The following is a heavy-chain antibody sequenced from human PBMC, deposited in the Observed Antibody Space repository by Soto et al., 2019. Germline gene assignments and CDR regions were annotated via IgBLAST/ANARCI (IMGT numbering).Heavy chain of an antibody. Sequence: GESLQISCKGSGWSFTSHWIAWVRQMPGKGLEWMGINYPGDSDTKYNPSFQGQVTISTDKSISTAYLQWSSLKASDTAIYYCARLQGIRDRSYYKGMDVWGQGTTVTVSS. CDR2: NYPGDSDT. V-gene: IGHV5-51*01. J-gene: IGHJ6*02. CDR1: GWSFTSHW. D-gene: IGHD2-21*01. CDR3: ARLQGIRDRSYYKGMDV.